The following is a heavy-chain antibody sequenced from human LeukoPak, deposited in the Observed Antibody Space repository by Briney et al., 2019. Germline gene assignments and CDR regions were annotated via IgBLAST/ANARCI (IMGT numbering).Heavy chain of an antibody. Sequence: GESLKISSKGSGYSFTSYWIGWVRQMPGKGLEWMGVIYPGDSDTRYSPSFQGQVTISADKSISTAYLQWSSLKASDTAMYYCARLTISPDGYNDYWGQGTLVTVSS. D-gene: IGHD5-24*01. J-gene: IGHJ4*02. CDR2: IYPGDSDT. CDR3: ARLTISPDGYNDY. CDR1: GYSFTSYW. V-gene: IGHV5-51*01.